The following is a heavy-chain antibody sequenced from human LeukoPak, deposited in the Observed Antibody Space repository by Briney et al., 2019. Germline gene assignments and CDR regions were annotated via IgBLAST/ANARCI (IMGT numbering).Heavy chain of an antibody. D-gene: IGHD3-9*01. J-gene: IGHJ4*02. CDR3: ARDLFYDILTGD. CDR2: FIPIFGTT. V-gene: IGHV1-69*01. Sequence: GSSVKVSCKASGGPFSSYAISWVRQAPGQGLEWMGGFIPIFGTTNYAKKFQGRVTITADESTSTAYMELSSLRSEDTAVYYWARDLFYDILTGDWGQGTLVTVSS. CDR1: GGPFSSYA.